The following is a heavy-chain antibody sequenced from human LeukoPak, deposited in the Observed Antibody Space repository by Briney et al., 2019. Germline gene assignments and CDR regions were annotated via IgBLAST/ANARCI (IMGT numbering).Heavy chain of an antibody. V-gene: IGHV5-51*01. J-gene: IGHJ5*02. D-gene: IGHD3-22*01. CDR3: ARHRKYYYDSSAPLGWFDP. CDR2: IYPGDSDT. CDR1: GYSFTSYW. Sequence: GESLKISCKGSGYSFTSYWIGWVRQMPGKGLEWMGIIYPGDSDTRYSPSFQGQVTISADKSISTAYLQWSSLKASDTAMHYCARHRKYYYDSSAPLGWFDPWGQGTLVTVSS.